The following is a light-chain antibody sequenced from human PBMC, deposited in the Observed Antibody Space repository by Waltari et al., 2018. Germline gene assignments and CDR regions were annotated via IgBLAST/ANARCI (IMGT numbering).Light chain of an antibody. Sequence: QSALTQPASVSGSPRQSITISCTGTGSDIGAFNYVSWYQQHSGKAPRLIIFGVSDRLSGISNRFSGSKSGNTASLTISGLQAEDEADYYCTSFTRAKTWVFGGGTKVTVL. CDR2: GVS. V-gene: IGLV2-14*03. CDR3: TSFTRAKTWV. J-gene: IGLJ3*02. CDR1: GSDIGAFNY.